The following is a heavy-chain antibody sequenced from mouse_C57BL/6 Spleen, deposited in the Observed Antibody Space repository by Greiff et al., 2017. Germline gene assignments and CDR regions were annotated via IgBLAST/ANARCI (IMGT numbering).Heavy chain of an antibody. V-gene: IGHV1-64*01. CDR3: ARSTYYAMDD. J-gene: IGHJ4*01. Sequence: QVQLQQSGAELVKPGASVKLSCKASGYTFTSYWMHWVKQRPGQGLEWIGMIHPNSGSTNYNEKFKSKATLTVDKSSSTAYMQLSSLTSEDSAVYYCARSTYYAMDDWGQGTSVTVSS. CDR2: IHPNSGST. CDR1: GYTFTSYW.